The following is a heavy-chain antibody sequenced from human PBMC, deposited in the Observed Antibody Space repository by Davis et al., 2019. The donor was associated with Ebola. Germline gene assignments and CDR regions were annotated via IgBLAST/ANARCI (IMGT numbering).Heavy chain of an antibody. V-gene: IGHV1-69*06. J-gene: IGHJ4*02. CDR3: ARVWGLYGGDGTFDY. Sequence: AASVKVSCKASGGTFTSYAISWVRQAPGQGLEWMGGIIPIFGTANYAQKFQGRVTITADKSTSTAYMELSSLRSEDTAVYYCARVWGLYGGDGTFDYWGQGTLVTASS. CDR2: IIPIFGTA. CDR1: GGTFTSYA. D-gene: IGHD4-23*01.